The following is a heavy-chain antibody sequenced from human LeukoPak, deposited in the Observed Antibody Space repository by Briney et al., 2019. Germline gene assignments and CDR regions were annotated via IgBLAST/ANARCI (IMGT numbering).Heavy chain of an antibody. J-gene: IGHJ3*02. D-gene: IGHD3-16*02. V-gene: IGHV3-23*01. CDR2: ILHNGDST. Sequence: GGSLRLSCAASGFTCSTYVMSWVRQAPGKGLEWLSLILHNGDSTYYADSVKGRFAISRDNSKNTLYLQMNSLRAEDTAVYYCARLSSFAFDIWGQGTMVTVSS. CDR1: GFTCSTYV. CDR3: ARLSSFAFDI.